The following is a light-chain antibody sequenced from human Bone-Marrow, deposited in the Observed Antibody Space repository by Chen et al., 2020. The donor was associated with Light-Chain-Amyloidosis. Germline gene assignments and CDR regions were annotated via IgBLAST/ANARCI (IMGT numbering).Light chain of an antibody. V-gene: IGLV6-57*01. Sequence: FMLPQPHSVSASPGTTVIISCTRSSGSIPTNYVQLYQQRPGSSPTTVIYEDDQRPSGVPDRFSGSIDRCSNSASLSISGLKTEDEADYYCQSDQGSSQGVFGGGTKLTV. CDR2: EDD. CDR3: QSDQGSSQGV. J-gene: IGLJ3*02. CDR1: SGSIPTNY.